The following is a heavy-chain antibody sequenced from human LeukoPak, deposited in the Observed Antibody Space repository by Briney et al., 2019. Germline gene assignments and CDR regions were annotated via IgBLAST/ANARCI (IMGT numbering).Heavy chain of an antibody. CDR3: ARDSPGYLAYDS. Sequence: GGSLRHSCAASGFTFSTYWMTWVRQAPGKGPEWVANIKEDGSATYYVDSVKGRFTISRDNAKKSLYLQMNSLRAEDTAVYYCARDSPGYLAYDSWGQGTLVTVSS. J-gene: IGHJ4*02. CDR1: GFTFSTYW. D-gene: IGHD1-1*01. V-gene: IGHV3-7*04. CDR2: IKEDGSAT.